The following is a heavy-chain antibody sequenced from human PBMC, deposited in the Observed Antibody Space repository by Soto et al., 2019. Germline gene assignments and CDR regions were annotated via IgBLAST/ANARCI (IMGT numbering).Heavy chain of an antibody. D-gene: IGHD1-1*01. CDR2: ISAHNGNT. J-gene: IGHJ4*02. CDR3: ARGRYGDY. V-gene: IGHV1-18*01. CDR1: GYTFTSYG. Sequence: QVHLVQSGAEVKKPGASVKVSCKAYGYTFTSYGITWVRQAPGQGLEWMGWISAHNGNTDYAHKLQGRVIVTRDTSTSTAYMELRSLGSDDTAVYYCARGRYGDYWGQGALVTVSS.